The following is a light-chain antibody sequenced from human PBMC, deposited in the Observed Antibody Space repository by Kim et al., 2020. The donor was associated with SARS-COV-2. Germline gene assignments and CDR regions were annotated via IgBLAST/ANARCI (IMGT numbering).Light chain of an antibody. CDR2: CAL. CDR3: QQYSSSPT. J-gene: IGKJ2*01. Sequence: WSPGRSAPLSCVASQTINNKFCDWYQQGPAPAPRLLVYCALTRATRIPDRFRGGRSELNFTLTISRLEPEDFEVYYCQQYSSSPTFGQGTKLEI. V-gene: IGKV3D-20*01. CDR1: QTINNKF.